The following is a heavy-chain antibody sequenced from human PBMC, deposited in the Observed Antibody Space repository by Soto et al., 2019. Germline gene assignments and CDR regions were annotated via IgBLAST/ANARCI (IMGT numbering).Heavy chain of an antibody. Sequence: SVEVSYKASGYTFTGYYMHWVRQAPGQGLEWMGWINPNSGGTNYAQKFQGRVTMTRDTSISKAYMELSRLRSDDTAVYYCAKELHEGNWFDPWGQGTPVTVSS. V-gene: IGHV1-2*02. CDR1: GYTFTGYY. J-gene: IGHJ5*02. CDR2: INPNSGGT. CDR3: AKELHEGNWFDP. D-gene: IGHD1-26*01.